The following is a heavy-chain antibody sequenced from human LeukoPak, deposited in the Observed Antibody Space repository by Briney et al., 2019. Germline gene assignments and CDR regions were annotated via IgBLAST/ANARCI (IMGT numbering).Heavy chain of an antibody. V-gene: IGHV3-23*01. Sequence: GGSLRLSRAASGFTFSSYAMSRVRQAPGKGLEWVSAISGSGGSTYYADSVKGRFTISRDNSQNTLYLQMNSLRAEDTAVYYCAKGLVYGDDYWGQGTLVTVSS. CDR2: ISGSGGST. D-gene: IGHD4-17*01. J-gene: IGHJ4*02. CDR3: AKGLVYGDDY. CDR1: GFTFSSYA.